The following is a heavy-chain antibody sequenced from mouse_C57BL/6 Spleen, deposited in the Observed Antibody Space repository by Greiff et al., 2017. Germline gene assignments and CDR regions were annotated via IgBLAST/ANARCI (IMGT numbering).Heavy chain of an antibody. Sequence: EVNVVESEGGLVQPGSSMKLSCTASGFTFSDYYMAWVRQVPEKGLEWVANINYDGSSTYYLDSLKSRFIISRDNAKNILYLQMSSLKSEDTATYYCARDGATVGDYYAMDYWGQGTSVTVSS. CDR2: INYDGSST. J-gene: IGHJ4*01. CDR3: ARDGATVGDYYAMDY. V-gene: IGHV5-16*01. CDR1: GFTFSDYY. D-gene: IGHD1-1*01.